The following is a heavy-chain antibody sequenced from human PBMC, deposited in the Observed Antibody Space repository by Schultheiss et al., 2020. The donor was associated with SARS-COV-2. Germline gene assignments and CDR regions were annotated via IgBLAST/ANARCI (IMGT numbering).Heavy chain of an antibody. Sequence: SETLSLTCTVSGGSISSGSYYWSWIRQPPGKGLEWIGEINHSGSTNYNPSLKSRVTISVDTSKNQFSLKLSSVTAADTAVYYCARGESDYYDSSGYDHWGQGTLVTVSS. J-gene: IGHJ4*02. CDR1: GGSISSGSYY. CDR3: ARGESDYYDSSGYDH. CDR2: INHSGST. D-gene: IGHD3-22*01. V-gene: IGHV4-39*07.